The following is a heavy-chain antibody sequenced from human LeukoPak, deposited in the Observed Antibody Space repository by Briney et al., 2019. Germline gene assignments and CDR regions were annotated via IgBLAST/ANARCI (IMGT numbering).Heavy chain of an antibody. V-gene: IGHV3-30-3*01. J-gene: IGHJ5*02. D-gene: IGHD4-17*01. CDR3: ARGRKMTTVMGGWFDP. Sequence: GGSLRLSCAASGFTFSSYAMHWVRQAAGKGLEWVAVVSYDGSNKYYADSVKGRFTISRDNSKNTLYLQMNSLRAEDTAVYYCARGRKMTTVMGGWFDPWGQGTLVTVSS. CDR2: VSYDGSNK. CDR1: GFTFSSYA.